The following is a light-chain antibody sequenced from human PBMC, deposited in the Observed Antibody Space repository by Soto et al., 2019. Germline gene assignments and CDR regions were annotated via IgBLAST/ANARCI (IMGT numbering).Light chain of an antibody. V-gene: IGLV2-14*03. CDR3: CSYRATNTRQIV. CDR2: DVS. CDR1: SSDVGGYNY. Sequence: QSALTQPASVSGSPGQSITISCTGTSSDVGGYNYVSWYQHHPGKAPKLMIYDVSNRPSGVSNRFSGSKSGNTASLSITGLQPQDEDDYYCCSYRATNTRQIVCGTGTKVTVL. J-gene: IGLJ1*01.